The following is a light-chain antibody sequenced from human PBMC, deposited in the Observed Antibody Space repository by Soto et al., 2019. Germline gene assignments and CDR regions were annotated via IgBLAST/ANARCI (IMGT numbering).Light chain of an antibody. Sequence: DIQMTQSPSTLSASVGDTVAITCQASQSISNWLAWYEQKPGQAPKLLIHKASTLESGVPSRFSGSGSGTEFTLTISSLQPDDFATFYCQQYDRFPYTFGQGTKLEIK. J-gene: IGKJ2*01. V-gene: IGKV1-5*03. CDR1: QSISNW. CDR3: QQYDRFPYT. CDR2: KAS.